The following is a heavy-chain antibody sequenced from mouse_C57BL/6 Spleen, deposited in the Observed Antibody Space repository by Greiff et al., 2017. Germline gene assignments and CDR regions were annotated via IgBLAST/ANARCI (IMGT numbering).Heavy chain of an antibody. J-gene: IGHJ2*01. CDR1: GYTFTSYW. CDR3: AREAYYYGSSSYYFDY. D-gene: IGHD1-1*01. Sequence: VQLQQPGAELVKPGASVKLSCKASGYTFTSYWMHWVKQRPGQGLEWIGMIHPNSGSTNYNEKFKSKATLTVDKSSSTAYMQLSSLTSEDSAVYYCAREAYYYGSSSYYFDYWGQGTTLTVSS. CDR2: IHPNSGST. V-gene: IGHV1-64*01.